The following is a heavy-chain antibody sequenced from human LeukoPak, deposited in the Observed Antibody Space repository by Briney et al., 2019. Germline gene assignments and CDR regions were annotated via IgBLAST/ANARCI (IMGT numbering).Heavy chain of an antibody. CDR2: MYYTGST. CDR3: ARRSASPRFDY. J-gene: IGHJ4*02. Sequence: SETLSLTCTVSGGSISSYYWSWIRQPPGKGLEWIGYMYYTGSTNYNPSLKSRVTISLDTSKNQFSLKLGSVTAADTAVYYCARRSASPRFDYWGQGTLVTVSS. CDR1: GGSISSYY. V-gene: IGHV4-59*08.